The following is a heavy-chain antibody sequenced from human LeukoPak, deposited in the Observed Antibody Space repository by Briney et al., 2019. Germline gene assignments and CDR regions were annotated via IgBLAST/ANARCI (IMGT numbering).Heavy chain of an antibody. CDR1: GFTFSSYG. V-gene: IGHV3-30*18. Sequence: GRSLRLSCAASGFTFSSYGMHWVRQAPGKGLEWVAVISYDGSNKYYADSVKGRFTISRDNSKNTLYLQMNSLRAEDTAVYYCAKGAYFYDTTGYFDRGRFDYWGQGTLVTVSS. D-gene: IGHD3-22*01. CDR3: AKGAYFYDTTGYFDRGRFDY. J-gene: IGHJ4*02. CDR2: ISYDGSNK.